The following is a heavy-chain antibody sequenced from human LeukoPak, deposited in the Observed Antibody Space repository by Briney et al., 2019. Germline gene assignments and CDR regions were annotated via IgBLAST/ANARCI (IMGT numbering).Heavy chain of an antibody. J-gene: IGHJ6*02. CDR1: GGTFSSYA. D-gene: IGHD1-26*01. Sequence: SVKVSCKASGGTFSSYAISWVRQAPGQGLEWMGGIIPIFGIANCAQKFQGSVTITAGESTSTAYMELSSLRSEDTAVYYCARDRGSYFDYYYYGMDVWGQGTTVTVSS. CDR3: ARDRGSYFDYYYYGMDV. V-gene: IGHV1-69*13. CDR2: IIPIFGIA.